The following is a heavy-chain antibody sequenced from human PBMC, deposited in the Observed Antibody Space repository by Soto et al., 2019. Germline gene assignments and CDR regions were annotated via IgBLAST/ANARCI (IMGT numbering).Heavy chain of an antibody. CDR3: ARGPRDYDFWSGPSPAYYYYYMDV. V-gene: IGHV1-8*01. CDR1: GYTFTSYD. CDR2: MNPNSGNT. D-gene: IGHD3-3*01. J-gene: IGHJ6*03. Sequence: ASVEVSCKASGYTFTSYDINWVRQATGQGLEWMGWMNPNSGNTGYAQKFQGRVTMTRNTSISTAYMELSSLRSEDTAVYYCARGPRDYDFWSGPSPAYYYYYMDVWGKGTTVTVSS.